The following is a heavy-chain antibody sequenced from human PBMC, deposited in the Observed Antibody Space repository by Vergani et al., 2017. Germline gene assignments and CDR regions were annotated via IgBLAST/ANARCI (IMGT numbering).Heavy chain of an antibody. J-gene: IGHJ4*02. CDR3: ARLYGRDSSGSKYFDY. Sequence: EVQLVQSGAEMKKPGESLKISCQISGYSFTNYWIGWVRQMPGKGLEWMGIIHPADSDTRYSPSFQGQVTISVDKSISTAYLQRSSLRASDSAMYYCARLYGRDSSGSKYFDYWGQGTLVTGSS. CDR1: GYSFTNYW. V-gene: IGHV5-51*01. CDR2: IHPADSDT. D-gene: IGHD3-22*01.